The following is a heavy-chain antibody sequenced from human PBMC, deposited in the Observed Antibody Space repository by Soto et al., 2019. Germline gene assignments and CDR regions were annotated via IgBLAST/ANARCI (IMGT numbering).Heavy chain of an antibody. V-gene: IGHV1-8*01. J-gene: IGHJ6*02. CDR2: MNPNSGNT. D-gene: IGHD5-12*01. CDR3: ARGVATIPYYGMDV. Sequence: QVQLVQSGAEVKKPGASVKVSCKASGYTFTSYDINWVRQATGQGLEWMGWMNPNSGNTGYAQKFQGRVTMTRNTSISTAYRELRSLRSEDTAVYYCARGVATIPYYGMDVWGQGTTVTVSS. CDR1: GYTFTSYD.